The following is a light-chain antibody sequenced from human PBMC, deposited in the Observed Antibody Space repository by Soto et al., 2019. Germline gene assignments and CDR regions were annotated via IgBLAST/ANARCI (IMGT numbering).Light chain of an antibody. CDR2: GAS. V-gene: IGKV3-20*01. J-gene: IGKJ1*01. Sequence: IVLTQSPGTLSSSAGERATLSCRASQSVSSSYLAWYQQKPGQAPRLLIYGASSRATGIPDRFSGSGSGTDFTLTISRLEPEDFAVYYCQQYGSSPWTFGQGTKVDIK. CDR3: QQYGSSPWT. CDR1: QSVSSSY.